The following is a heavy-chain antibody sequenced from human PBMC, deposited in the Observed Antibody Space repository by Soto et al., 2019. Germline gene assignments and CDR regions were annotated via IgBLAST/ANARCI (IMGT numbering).Heavy chain of an antibody. J-gene: IGHJ1*01. CDR1: GFTFSSYA. V-gene: IGHV3-30-3*01. Sequence: PGGSLRLSCAASGFTFSSYAMHWVRQAPGKGLEWVAVISYDGSNKYYADSVKGRFTISRDNSKNTLYLQMNSLRAEDTAVYYCAREMAARRMAYFKHWGQGTLVTVSS. CDR3: AREMAARRMAYFKH. D-gene: IGHD6-6*01. CDR2: ISYDGSNK.